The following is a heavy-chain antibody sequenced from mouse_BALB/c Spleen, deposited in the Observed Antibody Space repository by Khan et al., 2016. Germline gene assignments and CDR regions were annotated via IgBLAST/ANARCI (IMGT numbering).Heavy chain of an antibody. CDR2: INPGSGST. D-gene: IGHD1-1*01. CDR3: ASKYGSSYVGFAY. V-gene: IGHV1-54*01. Sequence: QVQLQQSGADLVRPGTSVKVSCKASGYAFTNVLIDWIKQRPGQGLDWIGVINPGSGSTNYNEKFKGKATLTADKSSSTAYMQLSSLTSDDSAVYFCASKYGSSYVGFAYWGQGTLVTVSA. CDR1: GYAFTNVL. J-gene: IGHJ3*01.